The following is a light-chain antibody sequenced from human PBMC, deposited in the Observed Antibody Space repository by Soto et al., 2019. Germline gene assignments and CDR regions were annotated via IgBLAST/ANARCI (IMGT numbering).Light chain of an antibody. CDR1: SSDIGNYNY. V-gene: IGLV2-14*01. CDR2: EVS. J-gene: IGLJ1*01. CDR3: CSYAGSYTHV. Sequence: QSALTQPASVSGSPGQSITISCTGTSSDIGNYNYVSWYQQHPGKAPKLMISEVSNRPSGVSNRFSGSKSGNTASLTISGLQAEDEADYYCCSYAGSYTHVFGTGTKVTVL.